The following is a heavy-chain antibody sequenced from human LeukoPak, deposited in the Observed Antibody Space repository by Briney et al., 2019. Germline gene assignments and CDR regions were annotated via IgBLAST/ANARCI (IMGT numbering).Heavy chain of an antibody. Sequence: SETLSLTCAVYGGSFSGYYWSWIRQPPGKGLEWIGEINHSGSTNYNPSLKSRVTISVDTSKNQFSLKLSSVTAADTAVYYCARGDEQQLAPFDYWGQGTLVTVSS. D-gene: IGHD6-13*01. CDR3: ARGDEQQLAPFDY. J-gene: IGHJ4*02. CDR1: GGSFSGYY. CDR2: INHSGST. V-gene: IGHV4-34*01.